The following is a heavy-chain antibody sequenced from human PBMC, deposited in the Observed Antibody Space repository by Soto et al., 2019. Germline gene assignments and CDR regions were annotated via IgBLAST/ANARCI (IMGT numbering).Heavy chain of an antibody. CDR3: ARAKRDWKDEGAGAFDI. CDR2: ISSSSSYL. Sequence: GGSLRLSCAASGFTFSSYSMNWVRQAPGKGLEWVSSISSSSSYLYYADSVKGRFTISRDNAKNSLYLQMNSLRDGDTAVYYCARAKRDWKDEGAGAFDIWGQGTMVTVSS. V-gene: IGHV3-21*01. CDR1: GFTFSSYS. J-gene: IGHJ3*02. D-gene: IGHD1-1*01.